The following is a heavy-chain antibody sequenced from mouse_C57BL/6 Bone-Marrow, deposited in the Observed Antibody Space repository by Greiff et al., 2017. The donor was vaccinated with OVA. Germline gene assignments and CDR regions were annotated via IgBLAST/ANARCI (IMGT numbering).Heavy chain of an antibody. CDR2: IDPSDSYT. CDR1: GYTFTSYW. J-gene: IGHJ1*03. Sequence: QVQLQQPGAELVKPGASVKLSCKASGYTFTSYWMQWVKQRPGQGLEWIGEIDPSDSYTNYNQKFKGKATLTVDTSSSTAYIQLSSLTSEDSAVYYCARYGSSWYFDVWGTGTTVTVSS. D-gene: IGHD1-1*01. V-gene: IGHV1-50*01. CDR3: ARYGSSWYFDV.